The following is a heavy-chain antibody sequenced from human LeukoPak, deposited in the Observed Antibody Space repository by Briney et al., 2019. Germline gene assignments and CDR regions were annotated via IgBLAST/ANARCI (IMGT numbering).Heavy chain of an antibody. V-gene: IGHV3-9*01. CDR3: ARSSNTKGFDY. Sequence: FLRISRSAPWFNLDDFALHLGRPAPGEGLGLVSGISWNSGSIGYADSVKGRFTISRDNAKNSLYLQMNSLRAEDTALYYCARSSNTKGFDYWGQGTLVTVSS. CDR1: WFNLDDFA. CDR2: ISWNSGSI. D-gene: IGHD1-26*01. J-gene: IGHJ4*02.